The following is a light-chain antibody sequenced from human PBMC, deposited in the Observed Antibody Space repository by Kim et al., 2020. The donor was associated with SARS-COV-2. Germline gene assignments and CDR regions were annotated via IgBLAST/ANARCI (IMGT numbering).Light chain of an antibody. CDR2: RAS. V-gene: IGKV1-5*03. CDR3: LQYNDYPLT. Sequence: DIQMTQSPSTLSASVGDRVTITCRASQSFNTWLAWYQQKPGKAPKLLIYRASSLESGVPSRFSGSASGTEFTLTISSLQPDDFATYFCLQYNDYPLTFGGRTKVDIK. CDR1: QSFNTW. J-gene: IGKJ4*01.